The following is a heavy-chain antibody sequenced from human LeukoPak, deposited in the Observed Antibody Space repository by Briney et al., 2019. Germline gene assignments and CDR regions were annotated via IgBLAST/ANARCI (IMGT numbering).Heavy chain of an antibody. CDR1: GGTLSSYS. V-gene: IGHV1-69*01. J-gene: IGHJ4*02. CDR3: ARGYCSSTSCYPITIHSH. CDR2: IIPIFGTA. D-gene: IGHD2-2*01. Sequence: SVKVSCKASGGTLSSYSISWVRQAPGQGLEWVGGIIPIFGTANYAQKFQGRVTITADESTSTAYMELSSLRPEDTAVYYCARGYCSSTSCYPITIHSHWGQGTLVSVSS.